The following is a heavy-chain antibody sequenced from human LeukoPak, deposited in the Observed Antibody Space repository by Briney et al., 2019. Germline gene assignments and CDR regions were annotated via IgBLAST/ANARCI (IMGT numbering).Heavy chain of an antibody. CDR1: GYTFTSYY. D-gene: IGHD6-25*01. V-gene: IGHV1-46*01. J-gene: IGHJ6*02. CDR3: ARDHGGSNGMDV. CDR2: INPSGGST. Sequence: ASVTVSCKASGYTFTSYYMHWVRQAPGQGLEWMGVINPSGGSTSYAQKFQGRVTMTRDTSTSTVYMELSSLRSEDTAVYYCARDHGGSNGMDVWGQGTTVTVSS.